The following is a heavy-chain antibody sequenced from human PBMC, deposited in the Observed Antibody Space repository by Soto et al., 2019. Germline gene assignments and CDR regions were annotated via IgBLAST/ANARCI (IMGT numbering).Heavy chain of an antibody. J-gene: IGHJ6*02. CDR2: ISYDGSNK. D-gene: IGHD2-2*01. CDR3: AKDPEYCISTSCYHYYYSGMDV. Sequence: SLRLSCAAYGFTFSSYAMHWVRQAPGKGLEWVAVISYDGSNKYYADSVKGRFTISRDNSKNTLYLQMNSLRAEDTAVYYCAKDPEYCISTSCYHYYYSGMDVWGQGTTVTVSS. CDR1: GFTFSSYA. V-gene: IGHV3-30-3*01.